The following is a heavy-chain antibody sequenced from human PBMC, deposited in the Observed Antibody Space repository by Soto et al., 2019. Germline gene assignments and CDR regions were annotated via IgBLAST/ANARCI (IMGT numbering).Heavy chain of an antibody. CDR2: IYTSGST. J-gene: IGHJ6*02. V-gene: IGHV4-4*07. CDR3: ARDNRGYSYDPSYYGMDV. CDR1: GGSISSYY. Sequence: PSETLSLICTVSGGSISSYYWSWIRQPAGKGLEWIGRIYTSGSTNYNPSLKSRVTMSVDTSKNQFSLKLSSVTAADTAVYYCARDNRGYSYDPSYYGMDVWGQGTTVTVSS. D-gene: IGHD5-18*01.